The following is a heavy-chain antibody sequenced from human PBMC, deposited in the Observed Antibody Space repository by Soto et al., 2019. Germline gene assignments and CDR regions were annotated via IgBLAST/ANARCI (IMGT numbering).Heavy chain of an antibody. J-gene: IGHJ5*02. CDR3: ARDGSGGAWGWFDP. D-gene: IGHD3-10*01. Sequence: QVQLVESGGGVVQPGMSLRLSCAASGYTFIRYGMHWVRQAPGKGLEWVAVIWYDGSNKYYADSVKGRFTISRDNSKNKVFLQMDSLRVEDTALYYCARDGSGGAWGWFDPWGQGTLVSVSS. CDR2: IWYDGSNK. CDR1: GYTFIRYG. V-gene: IGHV3-33*01.